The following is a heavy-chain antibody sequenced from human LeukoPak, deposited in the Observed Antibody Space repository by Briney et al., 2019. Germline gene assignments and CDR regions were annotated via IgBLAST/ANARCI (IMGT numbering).Heavy chain of an antibody. CDR3: ARGTKAAADY. J-gene: IGHJ4*02. V-gene: IGHV4-59*01. Sequence: SETLSLTCTVPGGSISSYYWSWIRRPPGKGLEWIGYIYYSGSTNYNPSLKSRVTISVDTSKNQFSLKLSSVTAADTAVYYCARGTKAAADYWGQGSLVTVSS. CDR1: GGSISSYY. CDR2: IYYSGST.